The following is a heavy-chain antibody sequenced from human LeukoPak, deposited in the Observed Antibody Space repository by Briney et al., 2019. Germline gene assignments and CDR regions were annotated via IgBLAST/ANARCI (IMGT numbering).Heavy chain of an antibody. CDR2: IYYSGST. D-gene: IGHD3-9*01. Sequence: PSETLSLTCTVSGGSISSYYWSWIRQPPGKGLEWIGYIYYSGSTNYNPSLKSRVTISVDTSKNQFSLKLSSVTAADTAVYYCARGGTIWGYYFDYWGQGTLVTVSS. J-gene: IGHJ4*02. V-gene: IGHV4-59*01. CDR1: GGSISSYY. CDR3: ARGGTIWGYYFDY.